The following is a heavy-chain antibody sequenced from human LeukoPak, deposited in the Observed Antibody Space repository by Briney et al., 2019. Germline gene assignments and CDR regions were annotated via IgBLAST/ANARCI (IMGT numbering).Heavy chain of an antibody. CDR3: TRSTGNPPDY. Sequence: GESLKISCQGSGFTFTDYWIGWVRQMPGKGLEWMGIIYPGDSDTRYSPSFDGHITISADQSIGTAFLQSRSLKASDTAIYFCTRSTGNPPDYWGQGTLVTVSS. V-gene: IGHV5-51*01. CDR1: GFTFTDYW. CDR2: IYPGDSDT. D-gene: IGHD1-1*01. J-gene: IGHJ4*02.